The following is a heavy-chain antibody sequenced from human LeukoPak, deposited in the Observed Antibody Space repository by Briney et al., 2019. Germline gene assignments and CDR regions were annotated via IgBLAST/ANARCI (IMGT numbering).Heavy chain of an antibody. D-gene: IGHD3-3*01. CDR3: AKDLAPGLYYDFWSGYFSDYYYYGMDV. V-gene: IGHV3-23*01. CDR2: ISGSGGST. Sequence: GGSLRLSCAASGFTVTSYAMSWVRQAPGKGLEWVSAISGSGGSTYYADSVKGRFTISRDNSKNTLYLQMNSLRAEDTAVYYCAKDLAPGLYYDFWSGYFSDYYYYGMDVWGQGTTVTVSS. CDR1: GFTVTSYA. J-gene: IGHJ6*02.